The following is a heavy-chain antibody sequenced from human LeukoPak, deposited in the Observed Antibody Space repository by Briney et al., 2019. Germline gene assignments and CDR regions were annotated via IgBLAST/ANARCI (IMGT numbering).Heavy chain of an antibody. D-gene: IGHD6-19*01. CDR1: GYTFTGHY. V-gene: IGHV1-2*02. Sequence: EASVKVSCKASGYTFTGHYMHWVRQAPGQGLEWMGWINPNSGGTNYAQKFQGRVTMTRDTSISTAYMELSRLRSDDTAVYYCARDLSFGAVAGTGPWGQGTLVTVSS. CDR3: ARDLSFGAVAGTGP. J-gene: IGHJ5*02. CDR2: INPNSGGT.